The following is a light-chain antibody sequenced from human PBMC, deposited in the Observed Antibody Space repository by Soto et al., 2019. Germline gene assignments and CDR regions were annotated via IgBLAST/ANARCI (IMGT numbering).Light chain of an antibody. J-gene: IGLJ2*01. CDR2: DVS. CDR1: SSDVGGYNY. V-gene: IGLV2-14*01. CDR3: SSYTSRSTLV. Sequence: QSALTQPASVSGSPGQSITISCTGTSSDVGGYNYVSWYQQHPGKAPKLMIYDVSNRPSGVSNRFSGSKSGNTASLTISGLQAEGEADYYCSSYTSRSTLVFGGGTKLTVL.